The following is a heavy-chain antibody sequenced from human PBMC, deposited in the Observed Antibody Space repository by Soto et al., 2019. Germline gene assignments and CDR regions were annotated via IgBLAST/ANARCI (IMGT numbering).Heavy chain of an antibody. CDR1: GYTFTSYG. D-gene: IGHD1-1*01. J-gene: IGHJ5*02. CDR3: ARDTVHGGSKGGSRFDP. Sequence: QVQLVQSGAEVKNPGASVKVSCKASGYTFTSYGISWVRQAPGQGLEWMGWISSYNGNTNYAQKLQGRVTMTTDRSTDTAYMELRSLTSDDTAVYYCARDTVHGGSKGGSRFDPWGQGTLVTVSS. CDR2: ISSYNGNT. V-gene: IGHV1-18*01.